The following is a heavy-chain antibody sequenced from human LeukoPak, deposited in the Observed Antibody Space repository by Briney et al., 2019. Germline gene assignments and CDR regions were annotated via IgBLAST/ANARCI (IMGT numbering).Heavy chain of an antibody. CDR2: IYYTGST. CDR3: AGGLRLEYLYDY. V-gene: IGHV4-59*01. J-gene: IGHJ4*02. D-gene: IGHD5-12*01. Sequence: KPSETLSLTCTVSGGSISSYYWSWIRQPPGKGLEWIGYIYYTGSTNYNPSLKSRVTISVDTSKNQFSLKLSSVTAADTAVYYCAGGLRLEYLYDYWGQGTLVTVSS. CDR1: GGSISSYY.